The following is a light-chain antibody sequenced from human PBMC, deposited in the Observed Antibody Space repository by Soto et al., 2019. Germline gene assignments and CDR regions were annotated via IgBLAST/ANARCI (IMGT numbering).Light chain of an antibody. Sequence: EIVMTQSPAPLSVSPGERATLSCRASHSVSGNLAWYQQKPGQAPRLLIYGASTRATGIPARFSGSGSGTEFTLTISSLQSEDFAIYYCQQYNNWPPKPFGQGTNLEIK. V-gene: IGKV3-15*01. CDR1: HSVSGN. CDR2: GAS. CDR3: QQYNNWPPKP. J-gene: IGKJ2*01.